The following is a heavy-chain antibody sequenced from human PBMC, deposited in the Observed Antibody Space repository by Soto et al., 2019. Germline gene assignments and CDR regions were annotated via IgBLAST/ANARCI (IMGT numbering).Heavy chain of an antibody. CDR2: ISGTGGK. D-gene: IGHD2-15*01. CDR1: GFTFSSYV. V-gene: IGHV3-23*01. Sequence: EVQLWESGGGLVQPGGSLRLSCAVSGFTFSSYVMTWVRQAPGKGLEWVSAISGTGGKYYAESVKGRFTISRDNSKNAXXXQXXSLRDEDTAVYYCAKDRRGAYCRGGTCYSPDYWGQGTLVIVSS. CDR3: AKDRRGAYCRGGTCYSPDY. J-gene: IGHJ4*02.